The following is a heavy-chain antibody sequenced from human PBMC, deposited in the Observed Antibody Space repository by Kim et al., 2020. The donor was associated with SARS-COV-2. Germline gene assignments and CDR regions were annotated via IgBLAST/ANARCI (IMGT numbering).Heavy chain of an antibody. D-gene: IGHD6-6*01. CDR1: GFTFSSYG. V-gene: IGHV3-33*01. Sequence: GGSLRLSCAASGFTFSSYGMHWVRQAPGKGLEWVAVIWYDGSNKYYADSVKGRFTISRDNSKNTLYLQMNSLRAEDTAVYYCARVTLKYSSSSGFDYWGQGTLVTVSS. CDR3: ARVTLKYSSSSGFDY. J-gene: IGHJ4*02. CDR2: IWYDGSNK.